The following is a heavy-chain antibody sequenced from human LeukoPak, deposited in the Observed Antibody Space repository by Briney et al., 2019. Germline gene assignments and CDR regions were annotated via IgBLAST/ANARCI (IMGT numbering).Heavy chain of an antibody. CDR2: IYYSGST. CDR3: ARCMIVAVRVCYFDY. Sequence: PSETLSLTCTVSGGSISSYYWSWIRQPPGKGLEWIGYIYYSGSTNYNPSLKSRVTISVDTSKNQFSLKLSSVTAADTAVYYCARCMIVAVRVCYFDYWGQGTLVTVSS. J-gene: IGHJ4*02. CDR1: GGSISSYY. V-gene: IGHV4-59*01. D-gene: IGHD3-22*01.